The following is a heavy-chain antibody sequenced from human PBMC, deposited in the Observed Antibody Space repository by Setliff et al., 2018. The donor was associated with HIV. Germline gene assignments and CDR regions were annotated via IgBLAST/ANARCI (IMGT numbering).Heavy chain of an antibody. J-gene: IGHJ6*02. V-gene: IGHV4-31*03. CDR1: GGSISGGAYY. CDR3: TRDRSDFHYHGMDV. CDR2: IYYSGST. D-gene: IGHD2-21*02. Sequence: LSLTCTLSGGSISGGAYYWTWIRQHPGKGLEWIGYIYYSGSTYYNPSLKSRLTISLDTSSNQFSLRLSSVTAADTAVYYCTRDRSDFHYHGMDVWGQGTKVTVSS.